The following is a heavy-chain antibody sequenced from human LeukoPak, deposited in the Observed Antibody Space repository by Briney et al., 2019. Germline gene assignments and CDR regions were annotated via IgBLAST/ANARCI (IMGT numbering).Heavy chain of an antibody. CDR1: GGSISSSSYY. V-gene: IGHV4-39*07. Sequence: SETLSLTCTVSGGSISSSSYYWGWIRQPPGKGLEWIVRIYTSGSTNYNPSLKSRVTMSVDTSKNQFSLKLSSVTAADTAVYYCARDLRGYCSGGSCYTNWFDPWGQGTLVTVSS. CDR3: ARDLRGYCSGGSCYTNWFDP. D-gene: IGHD2-15*01. CDR2: IYTSGST. J-gene: IGHJ5*02.